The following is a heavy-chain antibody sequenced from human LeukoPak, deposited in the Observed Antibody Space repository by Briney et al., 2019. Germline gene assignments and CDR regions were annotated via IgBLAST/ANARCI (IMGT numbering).Heavy chain of an antibody. V-gene: IGHV3-48*03. Sequence: PGGSLPLSCAASGFTFSSYEMNWVRQAPGKGLEWVSYISSSGSTIYYADSVKDRFTISRDNAKNSLYLQMNSLRAEDTAVYYCARPRRYCSGGSCAFGYWGQGTLVTVSS. J-gene: IGHJ4*02. D-gene: IGHD2-15*01. CDR2: ISSSGSTI. CDR1: GFTFSSYE. CDR3: ARPRRYCSGGSCAFGY.